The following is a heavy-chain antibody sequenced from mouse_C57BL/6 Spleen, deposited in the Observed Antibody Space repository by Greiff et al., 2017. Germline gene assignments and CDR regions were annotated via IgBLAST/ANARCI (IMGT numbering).Heavy chain of an antibody. CDR3: ARGDYYGSSPYFDY. V-gene: IGHV1-64*01. CDR1: GYTFTSYW. CDR2: IHPNSGST. D-gene: IGHD1-1*01. Sequence: QVQLKQPGAELVKPGASVKLSCKASGYTFTSYWMHWVKQRPGQGLEWIGMIHPNSGSTNYNEKFKSKATLTVDKSSSTAYMQLSSLTSEDSAVYYCARGDYYGSSPYFDYWGQGTTLTVSS. J-gene: IGHJ2*01.